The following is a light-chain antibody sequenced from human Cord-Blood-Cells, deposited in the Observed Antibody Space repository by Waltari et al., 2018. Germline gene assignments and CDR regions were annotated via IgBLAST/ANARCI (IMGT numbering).Light chain of an antibody. CDR2: DVS. Sequence: QSALTQPASVSGSPGQSITISCPGTSSDVGGDNYVSWYQQHPGKAPKLMIYDVSKRPSGVSNRFSGSKSGNTASLTISGLQAEDEADYYCSSYTSSSVVFGGGTKLTVL. CDR1: SSDVGGDNY. J-gene: IGLJ2*01. V-gene: IGLV2-14*01. CDR3: SSYTSSSVV.